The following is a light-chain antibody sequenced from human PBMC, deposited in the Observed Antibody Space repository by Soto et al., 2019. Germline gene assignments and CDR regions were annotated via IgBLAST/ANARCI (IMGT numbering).Light chain of an antibody. CDR1: QDIKNY. CDR3: QHYNSYSEA. Sequence: DIQMTQSPSSLSASVGDRVTITCQASQDIKNYLNWYQQRPGKAPKVLISDASNLETGVPSRFSGSGSGTHFTFTISSLQPEDIATYYCQHYNSYSEAFGQGTKVELK. J-gene: IGKJ1*01. V-gene: IGKV1-33*01. CDR2: DAS.